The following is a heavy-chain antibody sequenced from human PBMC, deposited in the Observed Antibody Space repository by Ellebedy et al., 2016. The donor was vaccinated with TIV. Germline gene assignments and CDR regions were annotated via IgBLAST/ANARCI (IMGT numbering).Heavy chain of an antibody. Sequence: MPSETLSLTCAVYGASYSAYYWSRTRPPPGTGLERLGEINHSGSTTYNPSLKSRVTISVETSKNHLSLKLTSLTAADTAVYYCARDRRVSYDYWGQGTLISVSS. J-gene: IGHJ4*02. CDR1: GASYSAYY. CDR3: ARDRRVSYDY. D-gene: IGHD3-10*01. CDR2: INHSGST. V-gene: IGHV4-34*01.